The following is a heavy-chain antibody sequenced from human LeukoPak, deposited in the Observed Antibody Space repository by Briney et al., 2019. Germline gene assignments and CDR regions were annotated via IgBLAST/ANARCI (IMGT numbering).Heavy chain of an antibody. J-gene: IGHJ1*01. CDR2: IYYSGST. V-gene: IGHV4-59*01. Sequence: PSETLSLTCTVSGVSISSYYWSWVRQPPGKGLEWVGYIYYSGSTNYNPSLKSRVTISVDTSKHQFSLKLSSVTAADTAVYYCARVSGGNSGGYFQHWGQGTLVTVSS. D-gene: IGHD4-23*01. CDR1: GVSISSYY. CDR3: ARVSGGNSGGYFQH.